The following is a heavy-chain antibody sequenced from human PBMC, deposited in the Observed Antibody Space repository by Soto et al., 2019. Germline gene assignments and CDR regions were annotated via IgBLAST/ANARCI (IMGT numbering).Heavy chain of an antibody. CDR2: ISGSGGST. CDR3: AKVRNYNNWFDP. D-gene: IGHD1-7*01. Sequence: EVQLLESGGGLVQPGGSLRLSCAASGFTFSSYAMSWVRQAPGKGLEWVSAISGSGGSTYYADSVKGRFTIPRDNSKNTLYLQMNSLRAEDTAVYYCAKVRNYNNWFDPWGQGTLVTVSS. CDR1: GFTFSSYA. J-gene: IGHJ5*02. V-gene: IGHV3-23*01.